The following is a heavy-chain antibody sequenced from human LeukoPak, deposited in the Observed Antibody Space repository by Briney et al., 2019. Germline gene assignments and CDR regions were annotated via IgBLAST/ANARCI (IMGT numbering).Heavy chain of an antibody. CDR1: GFTLSDSW. V-gene: IGHV3-74*01. D-gene: IGHD3-22*01. CDR3: ARDFYTNYYHSNGDDFDY. Sequence: GGSLRLSCAASGFTLSDSWMHWVRQAPGKGLVWVSRISPDGTTIGYADSVKGRFTISRDNAKNTVYLQVNSLRVEDTAVYYCARDFYTNYYHSNGDDFDYWGQGTLVTVSS. CDR2: ISPDGTTI. J-gene: IGHJ4*02.